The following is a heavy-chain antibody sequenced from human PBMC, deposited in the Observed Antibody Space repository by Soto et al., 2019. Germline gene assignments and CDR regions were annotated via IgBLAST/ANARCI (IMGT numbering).Heavy chain of an antibody. CDR3: VTDINTYDWC. J-gene: IGHJ4*02. CDR1: VFTFIGHT. V-gene: IGHV3-64D*06. Sequence: PWESXRLSCSASVFTFIGHTSYLVRQAPGKGLEYVSAIGPNGGGGYYADSVKGRFTISRYNSKNTIYLQMSSLRVEDTAPYYCVTDINTYDWCWGQGPLVTVSS. CDR2: IGPNGGGG. D-gene: IGHD3-16*01.